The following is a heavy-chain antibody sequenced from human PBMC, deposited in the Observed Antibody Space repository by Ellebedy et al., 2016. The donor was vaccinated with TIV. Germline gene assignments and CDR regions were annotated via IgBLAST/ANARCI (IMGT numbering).Heavy chain of an antibody. D-gene: IGHD4-23*01. J-gene: IGHJ4*02. CDR1: GFTFSDYA. Sequence: PGGSLRLSCAASGFTFSDYAMNWVRQAPGKGLEWVSAISGSHGTTYYADSVKGRFTISRDNSKHTLYLQLNSLRAEDTALYYCARDYSTVVTPSHFDFWGPGSLVTVSS. CDR3: ARDYSTVVTPSHFDF. CDR2: ISGSHGTT. V-gene: IGHV3-23*01.